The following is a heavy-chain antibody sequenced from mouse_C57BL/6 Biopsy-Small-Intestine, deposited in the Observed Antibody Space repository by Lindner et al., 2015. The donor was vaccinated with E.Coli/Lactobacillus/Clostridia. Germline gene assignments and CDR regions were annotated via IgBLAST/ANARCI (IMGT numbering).Heavy chain of an antibody. CDR2: INPNNGGT. CDR1: GYTFTDYN. V-gene: IGHV1-22*01. D-gene: IGHD4-1*01. J-gene: IGHJ2*01. Sequence: VQLQESGPELVKPGASVKMSCKASGYTFTDYNMHWVKQSHGKSLEWIGYINPNNGGTNYSQKFKGKATLTVNKSSSTAYMELRGLTSEDSAVYYCARRAVGTFDYWGQGTTLTVSS. CDR3: ARRAVGTFDY.